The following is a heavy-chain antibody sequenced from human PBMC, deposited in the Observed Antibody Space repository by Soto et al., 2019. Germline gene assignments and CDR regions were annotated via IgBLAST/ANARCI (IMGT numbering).Heavy chain of an antibody. CDR3: ARSHGMDV. CDR2: IYPGDSDT. Sequence: GESLKISCQGSGYSFTSSWIGWVRQMPGKGLEWMGLIYPGDSDTRYSPPFQGQVTISVDKSIRTAYLQWSSLKASDTAIYYCARSHGMDVWGQGTTVTVSS. J-gene: IGHJ6*02. V-gene: IGHV5-51*01. CDR1: GYSFTSSW.